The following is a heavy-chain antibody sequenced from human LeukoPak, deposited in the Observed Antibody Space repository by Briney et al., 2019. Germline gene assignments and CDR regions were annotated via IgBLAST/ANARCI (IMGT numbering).Heavy chain of an antibody. CDR2: IYHSGST. Sequence: SETLSLTCTVSGGSISSGGYYWSWIRQPPGKGLEWIGYIYHSGSTYYNPSLKSRVTISVDTSKNQFSLKLSSVTAADTAVYYCAISWLLRPFDYWGQGTLVTVSS. CDR1: GGSISSGGYY. D-gene: IGHD3-22*01. CDR3: AISWLLRPFDY. V-gene: IGHV4-30-2*01. J-gene: IGHJ4*02.